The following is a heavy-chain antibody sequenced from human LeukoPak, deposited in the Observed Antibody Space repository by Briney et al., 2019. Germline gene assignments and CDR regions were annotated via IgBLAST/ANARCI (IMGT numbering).Heavy chain of an antibody. CDR1: GFTFSSYW. CDR3: ARDHAAAVDY. CDR2: IKQDGSEK. J-gene: IGHJ4*02. Sequence: AGGSLRLSCAASGFTFSSYWMSGVRQVPGRGREGVANIKQDGSEKYYVDSVKGRFTIPRDNAKNSLYLQMNSLRAEDTAVYYCARDHAAAVDYWGQGTLVTVSS. D-gene: IGHD6-13*01. V-gene: IGHV3-7*01.